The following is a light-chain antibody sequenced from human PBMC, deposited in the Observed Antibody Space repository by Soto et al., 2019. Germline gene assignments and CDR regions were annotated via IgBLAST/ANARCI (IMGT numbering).Light chain of an antibody. CDR3: QQYNTYCT. CDR2: KAS. CDR1: QSISSW. J-gene: IGKJ1*01. Sequence: DIQMTQSPSTLSASIGDRVTITCRASQSISSWLAWYQQKPGKAPKLLIYKASILESGVPSRFSGSGSGTEFSLTISSLQPEDFATYYCQQYNTYCTFAQGTKVEIK. V-gene: IGKV1-5*03.